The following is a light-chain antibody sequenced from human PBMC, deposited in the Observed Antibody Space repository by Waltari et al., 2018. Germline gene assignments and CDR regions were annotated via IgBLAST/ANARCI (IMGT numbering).Light chain of an antibody. J-gene: IGLJ3*02. CDR2: VNT. CDR3: QSYDSSLTAWV. V-gene: IGLV1-40*01. Sequence: QSVLTQPPSVSGAPGQRVTISCTGSGSNLGAGYDVHWYQPLPGTAPKLLIYVNTNRPSGVPDRISASRSDTSASLAIAGLQAEDEADYYCQSYDSSLTAWVFGGGTKLTVL. CDR1: GSNLGAGYD.